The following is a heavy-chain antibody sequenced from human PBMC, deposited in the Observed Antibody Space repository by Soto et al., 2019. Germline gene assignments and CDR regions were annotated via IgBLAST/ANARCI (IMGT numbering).Heavy chain of an antibody. CDR3: VRLIGNSWLDS. Sequence: QVQLQQSGPGLVKPSQTLSLTCVISGDSVSSDTATWDWIRQSPSGGLEWLGRTYYRSRWFIDYAVYVRSRITIHADTSNHQLSLQLNSVTPDATAIYYCVRLIGNSWLDSWGQGTLVSVSS. V-gene: IGHV6-1*01. D-gene: IGHD2-8*01. CDR1: GDSVSSDTAT. J-gene: IGHJ5*01. CDR2: TYYRSRWFI.